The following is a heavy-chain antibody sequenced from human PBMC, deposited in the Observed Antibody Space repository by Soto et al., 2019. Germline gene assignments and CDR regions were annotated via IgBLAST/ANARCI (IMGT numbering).Heavy chain of an antibody. Sequence: QVQLVQSGAEVKKPGASVKVSCKASGYTFTSYGISWVRQAPGQGLEWMGWISAYNGNTNYAQKLQGRVTMTTDTSTSTAYVELRSLRSDDTAVYYCARDRGYWYYDSSGQSRRSWFDPWGQGTLVTVSS. D-gene: IGHD3-22*01. J-gene: IGHJ5*02. CDR2: ISAYNGNT. V-gene: IGHV1-18*01. CDR1: GYTFTSYG. CDR3: ARDRGYWYYDSSGQSRRSWFDP.